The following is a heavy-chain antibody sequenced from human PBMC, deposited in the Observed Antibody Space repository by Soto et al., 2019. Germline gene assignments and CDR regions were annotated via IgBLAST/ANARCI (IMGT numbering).Heavy chain of an antibody. CDR3: ARALDSSGSTPDAFDI. CDR2: IYPGDSDT. CDR1: GYSFTSYW. Sequence: PGESLKISCKGSGYSFTSYWIGWVRQMPGKGLEWMGIIYPGDSDTRYSPSFQGQVTISADKSISTAYLQWSSLKASDTAMYYCARALDSSGSTPDAFDIWGRGTMVTV. J-gene: IGHJ3*02. D-gene: IGHD3-22*01. V-gene: IGHV5-51*01.